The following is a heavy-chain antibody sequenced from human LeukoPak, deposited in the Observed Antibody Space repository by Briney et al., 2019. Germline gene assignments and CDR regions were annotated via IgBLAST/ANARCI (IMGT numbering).Heavy chain of an antibody. J-gene: IGHJ4*02. CDR2: ISYDGSNK. D-gene: IGHD3-10*01. CDR1: GFTFSSYG. V-gene: IGHV3-30*18. Sequence: GGSLRLSCAASGFTFSSYGMHWVRQAPGKGLEWVAVISYDGSNKYYADSVKGRFTISRDNSKNTLYLQMNSLRAEDTAVYYCAKDRELLWFGNQLGSPRTSDYWGQGTLVTVSS. CDR3: AKDRELLWFGNQLGSPRTSDY.